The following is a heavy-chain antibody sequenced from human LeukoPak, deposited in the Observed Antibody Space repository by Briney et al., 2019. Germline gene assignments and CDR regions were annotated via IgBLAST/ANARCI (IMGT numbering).Heavy chain of an antibody. Sequence: PGRSLRLSCAASGFTFDDYAMHWVRQAPGKGLGWVSGISWNSGSIGSADSVKGRFTISRDNAKNSLYLQMNSLRAEDTALYYCAKEIRPFSSSWYLDYWGQGTLVTVSS. CDR1: GFTFDDYA. CDR2: ISWNSGSI. J-gene: IGHJ4*02. V-gene: IGHV3-9*01. D-gene: IGHD6-13*01. CDR3: AKEIRPFSSSWYLDY.